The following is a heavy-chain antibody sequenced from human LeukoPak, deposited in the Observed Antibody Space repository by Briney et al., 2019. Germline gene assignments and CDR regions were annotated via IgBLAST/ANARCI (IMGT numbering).Heavy chain of an antibody. CDR1: GFTVSSSYG. D-gene: IGHD2-2*01. V-gene: IGHV3-23*01. CDR3: ATETYCSSTSCYEGYYFDY. J-gene: IGHJ4*02. Sequence: GGSLRLSCAASGFTVSSSYGMSWVRQAPGKGLEWVSAISGSGGSTYYADSVKGRFTISRDNSKNTLYLQMNSLRAEDTAVYYCATETYCSSTSCYEGYYFDYWGQGTLVTVSS. CDR2: ISGSGGST.